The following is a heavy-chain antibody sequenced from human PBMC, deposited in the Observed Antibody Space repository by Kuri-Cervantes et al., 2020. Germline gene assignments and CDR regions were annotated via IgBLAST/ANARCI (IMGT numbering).Heavy chain of an antibody. D-gene: IGHD3-22*01. Sequence: LRLSCTVSGDSISSGSYYWSWIRQPAGKGLEWIGRIYTSGSTNYNPSLKSRVTISVDTSKNQFSLKLSSVTAADTAVYYCARAPLSRIRHYYDSSGNGYYFDYRGQGTLVTVSS. CDR1: GDSISSGSYY. CDR3: ARAPLSRIRHYYDSSGNGYYFDY. CDR2: IYTSGST. J-gene: IGHJ4*02. V-gene: IGHV4-61*02.